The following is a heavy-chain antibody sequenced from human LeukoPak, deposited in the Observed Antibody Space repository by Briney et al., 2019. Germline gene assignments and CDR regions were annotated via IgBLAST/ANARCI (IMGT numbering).Heavy chain of an antibody. CDR3: ARGVVVVIDY. J-gene: IGHJ4*02. D-gene: IGHD3-22*01. V-gene: IGHV4-61*02. CDR1: GGSISSGSYY. Sequence: SQTLSLTCTVSGGSISSGSYYWSWIRQPAGKGLEWIGRIYTSGSTNYNPSLKSRVTISVDTSKNQFSLKLSSVTAADTAVYYCARGVVVVIDYWGQGTLVTVSS. CDR2: IYTSGST.